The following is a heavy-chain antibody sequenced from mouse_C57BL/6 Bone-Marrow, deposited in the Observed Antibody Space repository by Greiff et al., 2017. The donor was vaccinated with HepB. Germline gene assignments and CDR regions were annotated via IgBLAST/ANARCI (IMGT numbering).Heavy chain of an antibody. D-gene: IGHD2-1*01. Sequence: EVQGVESGPELVKPGASVKISCKASGYSFTGYYMNWVKQSPEKSLEWIGEINPSTGGTTYNQKFKAKATLTVDKSSSTAYMQLKSLTSEDSAVYYCAREGYGNYGGGAMDYWGQGTSVTVSS. CDR2: INPSTGGT. CDR1: GYSFTGYY. V-gene: IGHV1-42*01. CDR3: AREGYGNYGGGAMDY. J-gene: IGHJ4*01.